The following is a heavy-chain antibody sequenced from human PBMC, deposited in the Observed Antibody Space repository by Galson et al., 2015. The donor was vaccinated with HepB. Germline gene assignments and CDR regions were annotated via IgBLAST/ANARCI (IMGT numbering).Heavy chain of an antibody. D-gene: IGHD1-26*01. Sequence: SLRLSCAASGFTVSSNYMSWVRQAPGKGLEWVSVIYSGGSTYYADSVKGRFTISRDNSKNTLYLQMNSLRAEDTAVYYCARVYSGGYRHPYYFDYWGQGTLVSVSS. J-gene: IGHJ4*02. CDR1: GFTVSSNY. CDR2: IYSGGST. V-gene: IGHV3-53*01. CDR3: ARVYSGGYRHPYYFDY.